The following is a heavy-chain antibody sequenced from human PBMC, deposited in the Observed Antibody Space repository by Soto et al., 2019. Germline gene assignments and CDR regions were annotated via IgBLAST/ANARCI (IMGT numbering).Heavy chain of an antibody. CDR3: ARPAGVTTITDYYFDY. V-gene: IGHV4-39*01. J-gene: IGHJ4*02. CDR1: GGSISSSSYY. CDR2: IYYSGST. Sequence: SETLSLTCTVSGGSISSSSYYWGWIRQPPGKGLEWIGSIYYSGSTYYNPSLKSRVTISVDTSKNQFSLKLSSVTAADTAVYYCARPAGVTTITDYYFDYWGQGTLVTVSS. D-gene: IGHD5-12*01.